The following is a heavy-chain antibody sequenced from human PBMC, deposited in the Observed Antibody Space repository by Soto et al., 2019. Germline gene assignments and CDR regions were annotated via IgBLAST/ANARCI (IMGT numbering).Heavy chain of an antibody. D-gene: IGHD1-26*01. V-gene: IGHV2-26*01. CDR2: IFSNDEK. CDR1: GFSLSNARMG. J-gene: IGHJ4*02. Sequence: QVTLKESGPVLVKPTETLTLTCTVSGFSLSNARMGVSWIRQPPGKALEWLAHIFSNDEKSYSTSLKSRLTLSKDTSKSQVVLTMTNMDPVDTATYYCARIPGWRIVGATFDYWGQGTLVTVSS. CDR3: ARIPGWRIVGATFDY.